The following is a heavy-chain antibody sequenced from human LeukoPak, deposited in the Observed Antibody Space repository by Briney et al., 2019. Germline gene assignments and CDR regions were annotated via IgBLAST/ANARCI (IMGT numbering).Heavy chain of an antibody. D-gene: IGHD6-13*01. CDR1: GFTFSDYY. Sequence: GGSLRLSCAASGFTFSDYYMSWIRQAPGKGLEWASYISSSGSTIYYADSVKGRFTISRDNAKNSLYLQMNSLRAEDTAVYYCARVFRAAGTGSYYYGMDVWGQGTTVTVSS. CDR2: ISSSGSTI. V-gene: IGHV3-11*01. J-gene: IGHJ6*02. CDR3: ARVFRAAGTGSYYYGMDV.